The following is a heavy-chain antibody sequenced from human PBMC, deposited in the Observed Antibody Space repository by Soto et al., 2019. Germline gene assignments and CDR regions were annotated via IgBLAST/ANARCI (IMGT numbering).Heavy chain of an antibody. CDR3: ARGEVVVVAADYYYYYGMDV. CDR1: GGTFSSYA. CDR2: IIPIFGTA. D-gene: IGHD2-15*01. Sequence: SVKVSCKASGGTFSSYAISWVRQAPGQGLEWMGGIIPIFGTANYAQKFQGRVTITADKSTSTAYMELSSLRSEDTAVYYCARGEVVVVAADYYYYYGMDVWGQGTTVTVSS. J-gene: IGHJ6*02. V-gene: IGHV1-69*06.